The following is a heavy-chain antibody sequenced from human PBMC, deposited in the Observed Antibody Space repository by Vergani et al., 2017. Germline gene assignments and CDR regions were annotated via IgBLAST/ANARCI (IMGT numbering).Heavy chain of an antibody. CDR3: AREGDYGDYMGAFDI. V-gene: IGHV4-59*01. CDR2: IYYSGST. J-gene: IGHJ3*02. D-gene: IGHD4-17*01. Sequence: QVQLQESGPGLVKPSETLSLTCTVSGGSISSYYWSWIRQPPGKGLEWIGYIYYSGSTNYNPSLKSRVTISVATSKNQFSLKLSSVTAADTAVYYCAREGDYGDYMGAFDIWGQGTMVTVSS. CDR1: GGSISSYY.